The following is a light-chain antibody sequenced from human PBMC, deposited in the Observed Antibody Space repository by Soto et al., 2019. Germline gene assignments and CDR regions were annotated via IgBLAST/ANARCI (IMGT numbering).Light chain of an antibody. CDR2: QTS. Sequence: EIVFTQSPSTLSSFPGDRVTLSCRASQYINTRLAWYQHRPGQAPRLLIYQTSIRAAGIPARFSASGTGTDFTLTINRLEPEDFAVYYCQLYGISPQFGQGTRLEIK. V-gene: IGKV3-20*01. CDR3: QLYGISPQ. CDR1: QYINTR. J-gene: IGKJ5*01.